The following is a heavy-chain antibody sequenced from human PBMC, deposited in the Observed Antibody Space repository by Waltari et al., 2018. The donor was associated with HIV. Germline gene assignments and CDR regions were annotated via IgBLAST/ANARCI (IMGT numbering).Heavy chain of an antibody. CDR2: FYPDGTF. V-gene: IGHV3-53*02. CDR1: GFGVNTTY. CDR3: ARGVRYLDP. Sequence: VETGGNLFQPGGSLSLSCQMCGFGVNTTYVTWVRRFPGGGLEWVSIFYPDGTFHYADSVKGLFTMSRYSSRNTLFLQMNFLIFEDSATYSCARGVRYLDPWGQGTQVIVSS. J-gene: IGHJ5*02. D-gene: IGHD3-9*01.